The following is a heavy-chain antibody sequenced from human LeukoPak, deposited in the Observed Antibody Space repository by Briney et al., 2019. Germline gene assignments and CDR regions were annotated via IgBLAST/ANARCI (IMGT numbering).Heavy chain of an antibody. CDR1: SYTFTSYG. J-gene: IGHJ4*02. Sequence: ASVKVSCKASSYTFTSYGISWVRQAPGQGLEWVGWISAYNGNTNYAQKLQGRVTMTTDTSTSTAYMELRSLRSDDTAVYYCARLSRDYVWGSYRPLALDYWGQGTLVTVSP. D-gene: IGHD3-16*02. CDR3: ARLSRDYVWGSYRPLALDY. CDR2: ISAYNGNT. V-gene: IGHV1-18*01.